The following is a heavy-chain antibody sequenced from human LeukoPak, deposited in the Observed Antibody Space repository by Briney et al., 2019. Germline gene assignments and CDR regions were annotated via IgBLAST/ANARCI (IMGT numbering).Heavy chain of an antibody. J-gene: IGHJ4*02. CDR2: ISGSGGST. D-gene: IGHD3-9*01. Sequence: GGSLRLSCAASGFTFSSYAMSWVRRAPGKGLEWVSAISGSGGSTYYADSVKGRFTISRDNSKNTLYLQMNSLRAEDTAVYYCAKGGRPDWSPHYWGQGTLVTVSS. V-gene: IGHV3-23*01. CDR3: AKGGRPDWSPHY. CDR1: GFTFSSYA.